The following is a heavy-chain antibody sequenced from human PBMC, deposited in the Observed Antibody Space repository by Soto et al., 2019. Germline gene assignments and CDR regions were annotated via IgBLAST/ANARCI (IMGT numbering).Heavy chain of an antibody. V-gene: IGHV3-23*01. Sequence: TGGSLRLSCAASGFTFSTYAMSWVRQAPGKGLEWVSVISASDSKTYYADSVKGRFTISRDNSWNTLYLQMDSLRVEDTAVYYCARDRGGDFVYSAFDMWGQGTVVTV. J-gene: IGHJ3*02. CDR1: GFTFSTYA. D-gene: IGHD2-21*02. CDR3: ARDRGGDFVYSAFDM. CDR2: ISASDSKT.